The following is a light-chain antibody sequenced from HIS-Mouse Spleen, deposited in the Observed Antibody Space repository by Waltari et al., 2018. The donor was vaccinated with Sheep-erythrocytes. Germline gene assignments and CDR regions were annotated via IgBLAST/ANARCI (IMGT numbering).Light chain of an antibody. CDR1: KLGDKY. CDR2: QDS. J-gene: IGLJ2*01. Sequence: SYELTQPHSVSVSPGQTASITCSGDKLGDKYACWYQQKPGHSPVLVIYQDSKRPSGIPERFPGSNSGNTATLTISGTQAMDEADYYCQAWDSSTVVFGGGTKLTVL. CDR3: QAWDSSTVV. V-gene: IGLV3-1*01.